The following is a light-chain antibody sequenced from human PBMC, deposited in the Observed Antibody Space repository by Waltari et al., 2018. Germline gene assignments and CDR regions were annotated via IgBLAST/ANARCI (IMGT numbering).Light chain of an antibody. CDR3: HQSDDWPPYS. V-gene: IGKV3-15*01. CDR2: DGS. Sequence: EIVMTQSPATLSVSPGERVTLSCRASQSVRSNLAWYQQKPGQGPRLLSYDGSTRATGIPARFSGSGSGTEFTLTISSLQSEDFAIYYCHQSDDWPPYSFGQGTKLEIK. CDR1: QSVRSN. J-gene: IGKJ2*03.